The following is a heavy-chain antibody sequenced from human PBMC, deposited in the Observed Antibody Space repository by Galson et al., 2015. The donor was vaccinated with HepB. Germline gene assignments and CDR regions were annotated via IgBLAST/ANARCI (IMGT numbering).Heavy chain of an antibody. D-gene: IGHD3-10*01. Sequence: CAISGDSVSSNSAAWNWIRQSPSRGLEWLGRTYYRSKWYNDYAVSVKSRITINPDTSKNQFSLQLNSVTPEDTAVYYCARALRTITMVRGVIFWDYYYGMDVWGQGTTVTVSS. J-gene: IGHJ6*02. CDR1: GDSVSSNSAA. V-gene: IGHV6-1*01. CDR2: TYYRSKWYN. CDR3: ARALRTITMVRGVIFWDYYYGMDV.